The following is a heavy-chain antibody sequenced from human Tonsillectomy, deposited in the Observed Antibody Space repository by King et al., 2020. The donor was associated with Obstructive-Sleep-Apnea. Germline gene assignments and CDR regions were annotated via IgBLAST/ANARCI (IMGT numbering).Heavy chain of an antibody. Sequence: VQLVESGAEVKKPGESLRISLKGSEYSFSSYWISWVRQMPGKGLEWMGGIDPSDSYTDYSPSFQGHVTISTDKSISTAYLQWSRLKASDTAMYYCARHGKGYGDYPDYWGQGTLVTVSS. CDR1: EYSFSSYW. J-gene: IGHJ4*02. D-gene: IGHD4-17*01. CDR3: ARHGKGYGDYPDY. CDR2: IDPSDSYT. V-gene: IGHV5-10-1*03.